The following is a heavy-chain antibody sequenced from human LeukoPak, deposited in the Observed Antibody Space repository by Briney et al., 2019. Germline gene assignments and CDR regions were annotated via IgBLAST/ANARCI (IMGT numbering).Heavy chain of an antibody. CDR2: IIPILGIA. D-gene: IGHD2-15*01. J-gene: IGHJ5*02. CDR1: GGTFSSYA. V-gene: IGHV1-69*04. Sequence: SVKVSCKASGGTFSSYAISWVRQAPGQGLEWMGRIIPILGIANYAQKFQGRVTITADKSTSTAYMELSSLRSEDTAVYYCARDTGVGSGRNNWFDPWGQGTLVTVSS. CDR3: ARDTGVGSGRNNWFDP.